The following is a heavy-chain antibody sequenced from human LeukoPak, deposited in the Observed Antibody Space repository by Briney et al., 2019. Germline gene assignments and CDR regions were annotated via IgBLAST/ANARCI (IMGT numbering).Heavy chain of an antibody. CDR3: ARHPIPKKYCSGGSCYDNYFDY. CDR2: IYPGDSDT. CDR1: GYSFISYW. V-gene: IGHV5-51*01. D-gene: IGHD2-15*01. J-gene: IGHJ4*02. Sequence: GESLKISCKGSGYSFISYWIGWVRQMPGKGLEWMGIIYPGDSDTRYSPSFQGQVTISADKSISTAYLQWSSLKASDTVMYYCARHPIPKKYCSGGSCYDNYFDYWGQGTLVTVSS.